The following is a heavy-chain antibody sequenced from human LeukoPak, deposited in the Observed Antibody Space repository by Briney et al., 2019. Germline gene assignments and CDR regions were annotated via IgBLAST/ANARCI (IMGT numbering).Heavy chain of an antibody. D-gene: IGHD6-6*01. CDR2: ISGSGGST. J-gene: IGHJ4*02. Sequence: GGSLRLSCSASGFTFCSYAMSWVRQAPGKGLEWVSAISGSGGSTYYADSVKGRFTISRDNSKNTLYLQMNSLRAEDTAVYYCATYSSSEGYFDYWGQGTLVTVSS. CDR3: ATYSSSEGYFDY. CDR1: GFTFCSYA. V-gene: IGHV3-23*01.